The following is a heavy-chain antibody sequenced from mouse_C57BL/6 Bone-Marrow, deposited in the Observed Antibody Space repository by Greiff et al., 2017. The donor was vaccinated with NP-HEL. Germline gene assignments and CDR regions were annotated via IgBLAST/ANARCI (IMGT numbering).Heavy chain of an antibody. V-gene: IGHV1-81*01. J-gene: IGHJ3*01. CDR3: ARWGIAWFAY. Sequence: QVQLQQSGAELARPGASVKLSCKASGYTFTSYGISWVKQRTGQGLEWIGEIYPRSGNPYYNETFKGKATLTADKSSSTAYMELRSLTSEDSAVDFCARWGIAWFAYWGQGTLVTVSA. CDR1: GYTFTSYG. CDR2: IYPRSGNP.